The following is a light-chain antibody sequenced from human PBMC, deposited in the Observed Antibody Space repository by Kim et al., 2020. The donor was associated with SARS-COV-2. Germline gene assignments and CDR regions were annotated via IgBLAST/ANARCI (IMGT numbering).Light chain of an antibody. V-gene: IGKV3-11*01. CDR3: QQRSAWPRLT. J-gene: IGKJ4*01. CDR1: QSVTTY. Sequence: LSPGESATLSCRASQSVTTYLAWYRQKPGQSPRLLIYDASNRAPGVPARFSGSGSGTDFTLTISSLEPDDFAIYYCQQRSAWPRLTFGGGTKVDIK. CDR2: DAS.